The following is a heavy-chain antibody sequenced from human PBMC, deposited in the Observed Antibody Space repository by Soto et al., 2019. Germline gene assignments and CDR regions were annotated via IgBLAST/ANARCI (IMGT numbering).Heavy chain of an antibody. Sequence: GGSLRLSCAASGFIFSTYSMNWVRQGPGKGLEWVSYISTSTSTIYYADSVKGRFTISRDNAKNSLYLQMNSLRAEDTAVYYCARDPITMVRGAPPDYWGQGTLVTVSS. CDR2: ISTSTSTI. V-gene: IGHV3-48*04. CDR1: GFIFSTYS. J-gene: IGHJ4*02. CDR3: ARDPITMVRGAPPDY. D-gene: IGHD3-10*01.